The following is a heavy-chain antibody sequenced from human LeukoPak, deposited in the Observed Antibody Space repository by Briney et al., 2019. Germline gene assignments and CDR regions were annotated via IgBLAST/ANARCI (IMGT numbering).Heavy chain of an antibody. Sequence: TTSETLSLTCTVSGGSISSYYWSWIRQPPGKGLEWIGYIYYSGSTNYNPSLKSRVTISVDTSKNQFSLKLSSVTAADTAVYYCARARSSGYYAPYFDYWGQGTLVTVSS. J-gene: IGHJ4*02. CDR1: GGSISSYY. CDR2: IYYSGST. CDR3: ARARSSGYYAPYFDY. V-gene: IGHV4-59*01. D-gene: IGHD3-22*01.